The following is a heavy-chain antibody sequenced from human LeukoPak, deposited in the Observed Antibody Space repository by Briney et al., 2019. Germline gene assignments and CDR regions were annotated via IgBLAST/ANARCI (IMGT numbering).Heavy chain of an antibody. CDR1: GYAFTSYG. J-gene: IGHJ1*01. Sequence: ASVKVSCKASGYAFTSYGISWVRQAPGQGLEWMGWISGYNGNTNYAQKLQGRVTMTTDTSTSTAYMELSSLRSEDTAVYYCARGRRWELLRDAEYFQHWGQGTLVTVSS. CDR3: ARGRRWELLRDAEYFQH. V-gene: IGHV1-18*01. D-gene: IGHD1-26*01. CDR2: ISGYNGNT.